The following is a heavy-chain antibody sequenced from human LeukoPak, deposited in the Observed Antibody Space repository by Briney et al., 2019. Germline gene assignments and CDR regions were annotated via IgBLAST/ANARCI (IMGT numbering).Heavy chain of an antibody. CDR1: GGSISSYY. V-gene: IGHV4-59*01. CDR2: IYYSGST. J-gene: IGHJ4*02. CDR3: ARDQSGGWSYFDY. D-gene: IGHD2-15*01. Sequence: SETLSLTCTVSGGSISSYYWSWIRQPPGKGLEWIGYIYYSGSTKYNPSLKSRVTISVDTSKNQFSLKLSSVTAADTAVYYCARDQSGGWSYFDYWGQGTLVTVSS.